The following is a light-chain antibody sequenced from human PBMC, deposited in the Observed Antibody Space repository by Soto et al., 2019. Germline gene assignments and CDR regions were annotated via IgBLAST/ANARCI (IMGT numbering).Light chain of an antibody. V-gene: IGKV3-15*01. CDR3: QQYNNWPPYT. Sequence: EIVRTQSPATLSVSPGNRATLSCRASQSVNSDLAWYQQKPGQAPRLLIYGASTRATGTPTRFSGSGSGTEFTLTISSLQSEDFAVYFCQQYNNWPPYTFGQGTKLEIK. CDR2: GAS. J-gene: IGKJ2*01. CDR1: QSVNSD.